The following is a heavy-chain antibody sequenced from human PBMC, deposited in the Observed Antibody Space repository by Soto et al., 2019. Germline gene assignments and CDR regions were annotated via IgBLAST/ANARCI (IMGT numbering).Heavy chain of an antibody. Sequence: QVHLVQSGAELRKPGSSVRVSCKASGDTFNSYTINWVRQAPGLGLEWMGRTIPILSMSNYALQFQGRLTISAEKSTSPAYMILSSLRSEDTAIYSFATSSGSGSQAFDYWGQGALVTVSS. J-gene: IGHJ4*02. V-gene: IGHV1-69*02. CDR2: TIPILSMS. D-gene: IGHD3-10*01. CDR3: ATSSGSGSQAFDY. CDR1: GDTFNSYT.